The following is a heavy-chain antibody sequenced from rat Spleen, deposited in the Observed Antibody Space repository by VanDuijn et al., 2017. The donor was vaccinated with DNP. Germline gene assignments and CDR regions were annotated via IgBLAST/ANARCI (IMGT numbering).Heavy chain of an antibody. V-gene: IGHV2-72*01. CDR2: IWPDGTA. CDR3: ARRYNSGYFDY. D-gene: IGHD4-3*01. CDR1: GFSLTSNG. Sequence: QVQLEESGPGLMQPSGTLSLTCTVSGFSLTSNGVGWIRQPLGKGLVYMGRIWPDGTANYNSAVQSRLSISRDTSKSQVFLKMNRLQPEDTGTYYCARRYNSGYFDYWGQGVKVTVSS. J-gene: IGHJ2*01.